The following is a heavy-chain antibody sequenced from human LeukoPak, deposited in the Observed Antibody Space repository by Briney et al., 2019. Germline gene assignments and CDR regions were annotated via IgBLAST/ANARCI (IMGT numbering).Heavy chain of an antibody. CDR2: ISAYNGNT. Sequence: ASVKVSCKASGYTFTSYGISWVRQAPGQGLEWMGWISAYNGNTNYAQKLQSRVTMTTDTSTSTAYMELRSLRSDDTAVYYCARDRGYSSAAPDDYWGQGTLVTVSS. V-gene: IGHV1-18*01. CDR3: ARDRGYSSAAPDDY. CDR1: GYTFTSYG. J-gene: IGHJ4*02. D-gene: IGHD6-19*01.